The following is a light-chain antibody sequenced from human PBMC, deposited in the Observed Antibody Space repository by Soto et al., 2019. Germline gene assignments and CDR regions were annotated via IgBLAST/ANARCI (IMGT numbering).Light chain of an antibody. Sequence: MTQSPATLSVCLGDRATISCRTSQTISSWLAWYQQKPGQAPKLLIYNASTLKSGIPSRFSGSGSGTEFTLTIGSLQPDDFATYYCQQYNSYAGTFGQGTMVDIK. V-gene: IGKV1-5*03. CDR2: NAS. J-gene: IGKJ1*01. CDR1: QTISSW. CDR3: QQYNSYAGT.